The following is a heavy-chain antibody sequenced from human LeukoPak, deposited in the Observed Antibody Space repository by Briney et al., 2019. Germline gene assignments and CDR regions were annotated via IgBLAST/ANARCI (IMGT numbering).Heavy chain of an antibody. D-gene: IGHD3-10*01. CDR3: ARSGAPGWFGELSSSYYYYGMDV. Sequence: SETLSLTCTVSGGSISSYYWSWIRQPPGKGLEWIGYIYYSGSTNYNPSLKSRATISVDTSKNQFSLKLSSVTAADTAVYYCARSGAPGWFGELSSSYYYYGMDVWGQGTTVTVSS. V-gene: IGHV4-59*01. CDR2: IYYSGST. J-gene: IGHJ6*02. CDR1: GGSISSYY.